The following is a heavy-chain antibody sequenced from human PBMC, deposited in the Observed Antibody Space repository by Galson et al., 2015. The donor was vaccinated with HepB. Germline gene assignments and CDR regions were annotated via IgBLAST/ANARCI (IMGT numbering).Heavy chain of an antibody. J-gene: IGHJ6*02. CDR1: GYIFTNYW. V-gene: IGHV5-51*01. CDR2: IYPGDSDT. CDR3: ARRRYYGPETTYQYGMDV. D-gene: IGHD3-10*01. Sequence: QSGAEVKKPGESLKISCKGSGYIFTNYWIAWVRQMPGKGLEWMGIIYPGDSDTRYSPSFQGQVTISADKSISTAYLQWNSLKASDTAMYYCARRRYYGPETTYQYGMDVWGQGSTVTVSS.